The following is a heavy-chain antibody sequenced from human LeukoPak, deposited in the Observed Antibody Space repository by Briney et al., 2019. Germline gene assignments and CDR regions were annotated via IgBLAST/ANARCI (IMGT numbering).Heavy chain of an antibody. Sequence: SGTLSLTCSVSGGSISGSNWWSWVRQSPGKGLEWLGEIFHIGTTNYNPSLKSRVTTSRDTPKNQFSLTLSSMTAADTATYYCVRASVDSGGAFDVWGQGTVVTVSS. CDR1: GGSISGSNW. D-gene: IGHD5-12*01. CDR2: IFHIGTT. J-gene: IGHJ3*01. V-gene: IGHV4-4*02. CDR3: VRASVDSGGAFDV.